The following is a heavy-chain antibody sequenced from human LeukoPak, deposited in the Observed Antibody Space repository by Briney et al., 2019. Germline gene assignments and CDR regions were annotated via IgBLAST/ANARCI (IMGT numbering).Heavy chain of an antibody. V-gene: IGHV1-46*01. D-gene: IGHD2-15*01. CDR2: INPIGGST. CDR1: GYTFTSYY. CDR3: ARAGYCSGGSCYSGVLNYYYMDV. Sequence: GASVKVSCKASGYTFTSYYMHWVRQAPGQGLEWMGIINPIGGSTSYAQKFQGRVTMTRDMSTSTVYMELSSLRSEDTAVYYCARAGYCSGGSCYSGVLNYYYMDVWGKGTTVTISS. J-gene: IGHJ6*03.